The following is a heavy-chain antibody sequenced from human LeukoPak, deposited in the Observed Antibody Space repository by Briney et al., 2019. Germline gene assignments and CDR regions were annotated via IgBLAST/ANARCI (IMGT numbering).Heavy chain of an antibody. CDR3: AKYQILSGTYCFDY. V-gene: IGHV3-21*04. J-gene: IGHJ4*02. Sequence: KPGGSLRLSCAASGFTFSSYSMNWVRQAPGKGLEWVSSISSSSSYIYYADSVKGRFTISRDNAKNSLYLQMNSLRAEDTALYYCAKYQILSGTYCFDYWGQGTLVTVSS. CDR2: ISSSSSYI. CDR1: GFTFSSYS. D-gene: IGHD1-26*01.